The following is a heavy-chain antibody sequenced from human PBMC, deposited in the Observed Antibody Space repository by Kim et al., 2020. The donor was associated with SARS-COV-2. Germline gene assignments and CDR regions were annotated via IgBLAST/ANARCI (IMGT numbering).Heavy chain of an antibody. J-gene: IGHJ4*02. CDR2: INGGGVAY. CDR1: GFTFSSNW. V-gene: IGHV3-7*03. D-gene: IGHD3-9*01. Sequence: GGSLRLSCAASGFTFSSNWMNWVRQAPGKGLEWVSIINGGGVAYRTVAFVRGCTTTTRDYNKNPLHQLQSRLSDEETADYYSVGGPGCLTEEWGQGTLVT. CDR3: VGGPGCLTEE.